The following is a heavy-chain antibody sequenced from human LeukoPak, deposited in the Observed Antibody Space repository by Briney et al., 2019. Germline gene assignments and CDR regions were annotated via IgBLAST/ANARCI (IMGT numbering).Heavy chain of an antibody. CDR1: GYTFTNYG. D-gene: IGHD3-22*01. CDR3: ARAEWLLLLYYFDY. Sequence: ASVKVSCKASGYTFTNYGISWVRQAPGQGLEWMGWISTYNGNTNYVQKLQGRVTMTTDTSTSTAYMELRSLRSDDTAVYYCARAEWLLLLYYFDYWGQGTLVTVSS. V-gene: IGHV1-18*01. J-gene: IGHJ4*02. CDR2: ISTYNGNT.